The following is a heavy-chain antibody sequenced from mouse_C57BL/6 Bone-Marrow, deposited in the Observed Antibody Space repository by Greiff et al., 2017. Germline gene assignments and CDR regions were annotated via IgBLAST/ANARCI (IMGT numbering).Heavy chain of an antibody. J-gene: IGHJ4*01. CDR3: VRSYYYEDCTMDY. V-gene: IGHV1-64*01. D-gene: IGHD2-4*01. CDR1: GYTFTNYW. Sequence: QVQLQQPGAELVKPGASVKLSCKASGYTFTNYWMHWVKQRPGQGLEWIGMMHPNGGSPDYNEKFKSEATLSVDKSTRTAYMELSSLTSEESAVYCCVRSYYYEDCTMDYWGQGTSVTGSS. CDR2: MHPNGGSP.